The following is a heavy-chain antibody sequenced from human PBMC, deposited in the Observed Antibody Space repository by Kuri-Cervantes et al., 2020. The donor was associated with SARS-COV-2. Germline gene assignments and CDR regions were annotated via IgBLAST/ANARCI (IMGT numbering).Heavy chain of an antibody. J-gene: IGHJ5*02. CDR2: IKQDGSEK. CDR1: GFTFSSYS. Sequence: GESLKISCAASGFTFSSYSMNWVRQAPGKGLEWVANIKQDGSEKYYVDSVKGRFTISRDNAKNSLYLQMNSLRAEDTAVYYCTTTGPWGQGTLVTVSS. V-gene: IGHV3-7*01. CDR3: TTTGP. D-gene: IGHD1-1*01.